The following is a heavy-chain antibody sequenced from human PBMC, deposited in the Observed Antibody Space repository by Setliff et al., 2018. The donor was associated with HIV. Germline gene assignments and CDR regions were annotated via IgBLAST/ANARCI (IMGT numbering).Heavy chain of an antibody. Sequence: SETLSLTCRVSGYSIISGDYWGWIRQPPGKGLEWIGSIYRTGSTYYNPSLKSRITMSIDTSKNQFSVNLSSVTASDTAVYYCASQNGYGLLAGVWGQGTMVTVSS. CDR2: IYRTGST. V-gene: IGHV4-38-2*01. CDR3: ASQNGYGLLAGV. CDR1: GYSIISGDY. J-gene: IGHJ3*01. D-gene: IGHD5-18*01.